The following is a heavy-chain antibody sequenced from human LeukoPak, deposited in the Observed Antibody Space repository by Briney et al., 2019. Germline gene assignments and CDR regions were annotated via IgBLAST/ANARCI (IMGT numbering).Heavy chain of an antibody. V-gene: IGHV3-74*01. J-gene: IGHJ4*02. Sequence: GGSLRLSCAASGFTLSNYWMHWVRQAPGKGLVWVSRIKADGVTTNYADSVKGRFTISRDNAKNTLYLQMNSLRAEDTAVYYCARTYDFWSGSQYYFDSWGQGTLVTVSS. CDR3: ARTYDFWSGSQYYFDS. CDR2: IKADGVTT. CDR1: GFTLSNYW. D-gene: IGHD3-3*01.